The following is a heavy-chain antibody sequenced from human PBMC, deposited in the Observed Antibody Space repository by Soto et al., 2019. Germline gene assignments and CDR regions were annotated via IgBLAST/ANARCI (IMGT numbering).Heavy chain of an antibody. V-gene: IGHV1-8*02. CDR3: ARMESFGSLNWFDP. J-gene: IGHJ5*02. D-gene: IGHD5-18*01. CDR1: GYTFTNND. CDR2: MNPGSGDT. Sequence: ASVKVSCKASGYTFTNNDVSWVRQATGQGLEWMGWMNPGSGDTGYAQKFQGRVAMTRDISIATAYMELNSLTSEDTAIYYCARMESFGSLNWFDPWGQGTLVTVSS.